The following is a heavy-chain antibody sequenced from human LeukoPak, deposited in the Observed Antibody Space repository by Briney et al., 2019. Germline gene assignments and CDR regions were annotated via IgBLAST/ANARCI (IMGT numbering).Heavy chain of an antibody. J-gene: IGHJ4*02. V-gene: IGHV1-18*01. CDR1: GYTFTKYG. Sequence: ASVTVSCTASGYTFTKYGISWVRQAPGQGLEWMGWISTYNDNTNYAQKFQGRVTMTTDTSTSTVYMELRSLRSDDTAVYYCAREVVGSGSYYKDYWGQGTLVTVSS. CDR3: AREVVGSGSYYKDY. CDR2: ISTYNDNT. D-gene: IGHD3-10*01.